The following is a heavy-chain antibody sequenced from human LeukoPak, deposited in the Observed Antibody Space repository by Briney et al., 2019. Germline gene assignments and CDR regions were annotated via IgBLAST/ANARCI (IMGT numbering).Heavy chain of an antibody. V-gene: IGHV4-61*02. Sequence: SQTLSLTCTGSGVSISCGSYYWCWIRQPAGKGLEWIGRIYTSGSSNYKPALKSRVTISVDTSKNQFSLKLRSVTAADTAVYYCARGAGPPRDWFDPWGQGTLVTVSS. CDR1: GVSISCGSYY. D-gene: IGHD6-19*01. J-gene: IGHJ5*02. CDR3: ARGAGPPRDWFDP. CDR2: IYTSGSS.